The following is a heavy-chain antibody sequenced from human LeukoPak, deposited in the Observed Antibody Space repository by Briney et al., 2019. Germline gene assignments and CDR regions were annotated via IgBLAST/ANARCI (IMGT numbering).Heavy chain of an antibody. CDR1: GYSFTSSW. CDR2: IYPGDSDT. J-gene: IGHJ3*02. CDR3: AILSLGGSGSYYYPFDI. V-gene: IGHV5-51*01. Sequence: KSGESLKISCKGSGYSFTSSWIGWVRQMPGKGLEWMGIIYPGDSDTRYSPSFQGQVTISADKSISTAYLQWSSLKASDTAMYYCAILSLGGSGSYYYPFDIWGQGTMVTISS. D-gene: IGHD3-10*01.